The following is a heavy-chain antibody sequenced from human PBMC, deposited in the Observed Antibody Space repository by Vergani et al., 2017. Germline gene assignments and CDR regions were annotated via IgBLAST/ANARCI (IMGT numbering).Heavy chain of an antibody. CDR1: GFTFDDYA. D-gene: IGHD1-1*01. Sequence: EVQLVESGGGLVQPGRSLRLSCAASGFTFDDYAMHWVRQAPGKGLEWVSGISWNSGSIGYADSVKGRFTISRDNAKNSLYLQMNSLRAEDTAVYYCARASWNDFYFDYWGQGTLVTVSS. V-gene: IGHV3-9*01. CDR3: ARASWNDFYFDY. CDR2: ISWNSGSI. J-gene: IGHJ4*02.